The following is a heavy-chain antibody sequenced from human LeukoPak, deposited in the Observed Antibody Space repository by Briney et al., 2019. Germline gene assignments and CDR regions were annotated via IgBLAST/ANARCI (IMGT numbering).Heavy chain of an antibody. CDR1: GFTFDRYT. CDR3: AKCSTSAYTTGWCNWIDP. Sequence: GGSLRLSCAASGFTFDRYTIHWVRQAPGKGLEWVSLAGWAGGTTFYSDSVRGRFTISRDSGRKSVYLQMNSLRADDTAVYYCAKCSTSAYTTGWCNWIDPWGQGTLVTVSS. V-gene: IGHV3-43*01. CDR2: AGWAGGTT. D-gene: IGHD6-19*01. J-gene: IGHJ5*02.